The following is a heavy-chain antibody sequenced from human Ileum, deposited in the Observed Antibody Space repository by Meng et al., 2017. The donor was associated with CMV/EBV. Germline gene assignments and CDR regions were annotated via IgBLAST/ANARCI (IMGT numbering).Heavy chain of an antibody. D-gene: IGHD3-16*01. CDR2: ISSTSGIYT. CDR1: GLTFSDYY. V-gene: IGHV3-11*06. J-gene: IGHJ5*02. Sequence: QFVESGGGLFKPGGSLRLSCAASGLTFSDYYIHWIRQAPGKGLEWISYISSTSGIYTKYTDSVTGRFTISRDNAKNSVYLQMNMLRAEDTAVYYCAREGGLKRFDPWGQGTLVTSPQ. CDR3: AREGGLKRFDP.